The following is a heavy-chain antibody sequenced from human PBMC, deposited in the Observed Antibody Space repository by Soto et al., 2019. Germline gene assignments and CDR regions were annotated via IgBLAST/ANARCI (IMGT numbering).Heavy chain of an antibody. CDR2: IYDTGISGYTPST. CDR3: ARGEDAFFYYGLDV. CDR1: RGYITSSY. V-gene: IGHV4-59*01. J-gene: IGHJ6*02. Sequence: SGILSLSCTVSRGYITSSYWSWIRRPPGKGLGWIAYIYDTGISGYTPSTSYNPSLKSRVTMSVDTSKSQFSLKLTSVTAADTAVYYCARGEDAFFYYGLDVWGQGITVTVSS.